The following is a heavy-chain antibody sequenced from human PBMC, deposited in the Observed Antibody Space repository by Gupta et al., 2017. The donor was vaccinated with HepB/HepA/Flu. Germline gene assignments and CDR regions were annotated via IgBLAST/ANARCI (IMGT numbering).Heavy chain of an antibody. D-gene: IGHD6-13*01. CDR2: ISSSSSYI. CDR1: GFTFSSYS. V-gene: IGHV3-21*01. Sequence: EVQLVESGGGLVKPGGSLRLSCAASGFTFSSYSMNWVRQAPGKGLEWVSSISSSSSYIYYADSVKGRFTISRDNAKNSLYLQMNSLRAEDTAVYYCARYPTAAATQTDYYYYYGMDVWGQGTTVTVSS. J-gene: IGHJ6*02. CDR3: ARYPTAAATQTDYYYYYGMDV.